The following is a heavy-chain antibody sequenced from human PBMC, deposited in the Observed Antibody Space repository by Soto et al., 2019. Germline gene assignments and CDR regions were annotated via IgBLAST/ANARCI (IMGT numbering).Heavy chain of an antibody. D-gene: IGHD3-9*01. Sequence: GGSLRLSCAGSGFTPTTTPLSWVRQTPGKGLEWVTTISGTASRTYYADSVKGRFFISRDNSKNTVTLQMNNLTVDDTAVYYCATCFRYFDNWGQGTRLTVYS. J-gene: IGHJ4*02. V-gene: IGHV3-23*01. CDR2: ISGTASRT. CDR1: GFTPTTTP. CDR3: ATCFRYFDN.